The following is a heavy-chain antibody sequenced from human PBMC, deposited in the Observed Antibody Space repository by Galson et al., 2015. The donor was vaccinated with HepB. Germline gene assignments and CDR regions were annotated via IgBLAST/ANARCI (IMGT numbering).Heavy chain of an antibody. CDR2: ISYDGSNK. D-gene: IGHD3-22*01. V-gene: IGHV3-30*04. J-gene: IGHJ4*02. CDR1: GFTFSSYA. CDR3: ARDYPPSMIVVVSQPDY. Sequence: SLRLSCAASGFTFSSYAMHWVRQAPGKGLEWVAVISYDGSNKYYADSVKGRFTISRDNSKNTLYLQMNSLRAEDTAVYYCARDYPPSMIVVVSQPDYWGQGTLVTVSS.